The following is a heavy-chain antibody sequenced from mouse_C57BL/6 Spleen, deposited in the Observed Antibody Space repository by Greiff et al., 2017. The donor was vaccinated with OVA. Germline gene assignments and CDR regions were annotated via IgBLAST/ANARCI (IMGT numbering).Heavy chain of an antibody. CDR3: ARDASGTAQATRAMDY. J-gene: IGHJ4*01. Sequence: EVQLVESGGGLVQSGRSLRLSCATSGFTFSDFYMEWVRQAPGKGLEWIAASRNQANDYTTEYSAYVKVRFIVSRDTSQSIHYHQMNALRAEDTAIYYCARDASGTAQATRAMDYWGQGTSVTVSS. CDR2: SRNQANDYTT. CDR1: GFTFSDFY. D-gene: IGHD3-2*02. V-gene: IGHV7-1*01.